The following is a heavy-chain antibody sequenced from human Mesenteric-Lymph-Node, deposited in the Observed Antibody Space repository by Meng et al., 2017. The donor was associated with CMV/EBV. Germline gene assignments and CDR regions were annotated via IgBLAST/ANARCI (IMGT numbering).Heavy chain of an antibody. CDR1: GYTFTGYH. Sequence: ASVKVSCKTSGYTFTGYHIHWVRQAPGQGLEWMGWINPNSDVTNYAQKFQGRLTMTRDTSISTAYMELSSLRSDDTAVYYCARVGTIFGVAVCLGNWGQGTLVTVSS. D-gene: IGHD3-3*01. V-gene: IGHV1-2*02. J-gene: IGHJ4*02. CDR2: INPNSDVT. CDR3: ARVGTIFGVAVCLGN.